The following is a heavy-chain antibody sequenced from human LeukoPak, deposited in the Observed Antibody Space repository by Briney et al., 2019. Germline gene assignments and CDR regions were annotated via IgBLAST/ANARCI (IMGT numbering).Heavy chain of an antibody. V-gene: IGHV4-34*01. J-gene: IGHJ4*02. Sequence: ASETLSLTCALYGGSFSGYYWSWICQPPGKGLEWIGEINHSGSTNYNPSLKSRVTISVDTSKNQFSLKLSSVTAADTAVYYCARRTYFYDSSGYYFDYWGQGTLVTVSS. CDR3: ARRTYFYDSSGYYFDY. CDR1: GGSFSGYY. CDR2: INHSGST. D-gene: IGHD3-22*01.